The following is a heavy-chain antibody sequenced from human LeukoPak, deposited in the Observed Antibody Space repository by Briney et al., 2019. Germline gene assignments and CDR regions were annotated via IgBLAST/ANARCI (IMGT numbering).Heavy chain of an antibody. CDR2: ISYDGSNK. Sequence: PGGSLRLSCAASGFTVSSNYMSWVRQAPGKGLEWVAFISYDGSNKYYADSVKGRFTISRDNSKNTLYLQMNSLRAEDTAVYYCAKDLSGLDPYYYGMDVWGQGTTVTVSS. CDR3: AKDLSGLDPYYYGMDV. V-gene: IGHV3-30*18. J-gene: IGHJ6*02. D-gene: IGHD3-22*01. CDR1: GFTVSSNY.